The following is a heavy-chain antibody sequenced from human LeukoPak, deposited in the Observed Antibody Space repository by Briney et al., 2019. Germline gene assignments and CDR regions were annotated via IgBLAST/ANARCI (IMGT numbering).Heavy chain of an antibody. V-gene: IGHV4-4*02. CDR3: LYGGNSGDWVY. Sequence: SETLSLTCTVSGGSISGGNWWSWVRQPPGKGLEWIGEIFHSGNTNYNPSLKSRVTMSVDKSKNQFSLNLNSVTAADTAVYYCLYGGNSGDWVYWGQGTLVTVSS. J-gene: IGHJ4*02. CDR1: GGSISGGNW. CDR2: IFHSGNT. D-gene: IGHD4-23*01.